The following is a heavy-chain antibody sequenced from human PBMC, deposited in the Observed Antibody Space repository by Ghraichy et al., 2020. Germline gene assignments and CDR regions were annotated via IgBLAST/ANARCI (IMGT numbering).Heavy chain of an antibody. CDR3: ASPIVVVPAASRTRVDYYYYGMDV. Sequence: SVKVSCKASGGTFSSYAISWVRQAPGQGLEWMGRIIPILGIANYAQKFQGRVTITADKSTSTAYMELSSLRSEDTAVYYCASPIVVVPAASRTRVDYYYYGMDVWGQGTTVTVSS. CDR1: GGTFSSYA. V-gene: IGHV1-69*04. CDR2: IIPILGIA. D-gene: IGHD2-2*01. J-gene: IGHJ6*02.